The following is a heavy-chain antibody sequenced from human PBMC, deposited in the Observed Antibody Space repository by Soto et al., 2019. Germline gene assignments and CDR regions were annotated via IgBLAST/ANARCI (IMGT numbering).Heavy chain of an antibody. Sequence: PGGSLRLSCAASGFTFSSYAMHWVRQAPGKGLEWVAVIRYNGSNKYYADSVKGRFTISRDNSKDTLYLQMNSLRAEDTAVYYCARASSGWPGDYYYYGMDVWGQGTTVTVSS. CDR2: IRYNGSNK. CDR1: GFTFSSYA. V-gene: IGHV3-30-3*01. J-gene: IGHJ6*02. CDR3: ARASSGWPGDYYYYGMDV. D-gene: IGHD6-19*01.